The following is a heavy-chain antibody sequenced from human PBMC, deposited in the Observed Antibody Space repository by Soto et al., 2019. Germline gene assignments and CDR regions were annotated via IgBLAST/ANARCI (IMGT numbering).Heavy chain of an antibody. CDR3: ARATPMKRFHWFDL. J-gene: IGHJ5*02. CDR2: IIPIFGTA. V-gene: IGHV1-69*13. CDR1: GGTFSSYA. Sequence: VASVKVSCKASGGTFSSYAISWVRQAPGQGLEWMGGIIPIFGTANYAQKFQGRVTITADESTRTAYMELSSLGSEDTAVYYCARATPMKRFHWFDLWGQGTLVTVSS.